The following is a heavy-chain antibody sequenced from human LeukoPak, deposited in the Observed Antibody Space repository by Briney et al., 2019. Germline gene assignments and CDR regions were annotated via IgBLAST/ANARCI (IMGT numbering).Heavy chain of an antibody. J-gene: IGHJ4*02. Sequence: GGPLRLSCAASGVTFSSYGMHWVRQAPGKGLEWVAVIWYDGSNKYYADPVKGRFTISRDNSKNTLYLQMNSLRAEDTAVYYCAIHPFKRQLVLVDYWGQGTLVTVSS. CDR3: AIHPFKRQLVLVDY. CDR1: GVTFSSYG. V-gene: IGHV3-33*01. D-gene: IGHD6-13*01. CDR2: IWYDGSNK.